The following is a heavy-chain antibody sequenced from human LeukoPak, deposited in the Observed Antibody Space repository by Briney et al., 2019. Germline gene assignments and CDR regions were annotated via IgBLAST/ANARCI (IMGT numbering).Heavy chain of an antibody. CDR1: GYTFTRYD. V-gene: IGHV1-8*01. J-gene: IGHJ3*01. CDR3: ARESHCSGGTCYLTAFDV. D-gene: IGHD2-15*01. CDR2: LNPGRGKA. Sequence: ASVKVSCKASGYTFTRYDINWVRQAPGQGLEWMGWLNPGRGKAGYAPEFQGRVTFTRDTSIDTVYMELSSLRSADTAVYYCARESHCSGGTCYLTAFDVWGQGTLLTVSS.